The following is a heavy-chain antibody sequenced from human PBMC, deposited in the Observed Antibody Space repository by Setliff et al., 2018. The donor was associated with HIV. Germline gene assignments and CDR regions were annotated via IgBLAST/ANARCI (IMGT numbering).Heavy chain of an antibody. CDR2: ISYDGSDK. Sequence: GGSLRLSCAASGFTFSIYAIHWVRQAPGKGLEWVAVISYDGSDKYYADSVKGRFTISRDNSKNTLYLQMNSLRTEDTAVCYCARGYCDTSGCLRGGDVSWGQGTLVTVSS. CDR1: GFTFSIYA. V-gene: IGHV3-30*04. J-gene: IGHJ5*02. CDR3: ARGYCDTSGCLRGGDVS. D-gene: IGHD3-22*01.